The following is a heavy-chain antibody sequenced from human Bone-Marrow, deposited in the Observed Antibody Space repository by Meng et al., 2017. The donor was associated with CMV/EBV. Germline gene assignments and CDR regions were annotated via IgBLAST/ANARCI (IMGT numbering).Heavy chain of an antibody. D-gene: IGHD3-3*01. J-gene: IGHJ4*02. CDR2: ISSSSSYT. V-gene: IGHV3-11*06. CDR3: ARAEVLITIFGVVINGFDY. Sequence: FSDYYMSWIRQAPGKGLEWVSYISSSSSYTNYADSVKGRFTISRDNAKNSLYLQMNSLRAEDTAVYYCARAEVLITIFGVVINGFDYWGQGTPVTVSS. CDR1: FSDYY.